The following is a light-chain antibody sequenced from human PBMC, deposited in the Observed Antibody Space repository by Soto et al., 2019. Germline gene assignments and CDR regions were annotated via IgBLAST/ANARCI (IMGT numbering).Light chain of an antibody. Sequence: QSALTKPPSASGSPGQSVTISCTGTSSDVGGYKYVSWYQQHPGKAPKLMIYEVSKRPSGVPDRFSGSKSGNTASLTVSGLQAEDEADYYCASYAARNNWVFGGGTKLTVL. V-gene: IGLV2-8*01. CDR1: SSDVGGYKY. J-gene: IGLJ3*02. CDR2: EVS. CDR3: ASYAARNNWV.